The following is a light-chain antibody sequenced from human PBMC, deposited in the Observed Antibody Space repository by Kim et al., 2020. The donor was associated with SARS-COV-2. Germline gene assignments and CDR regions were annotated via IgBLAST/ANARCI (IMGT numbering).Light chain of an antibody. CDR2: HDT. J-gene: IGLJ3*02. Sequence: SYELTQPPSVSVSPGQTASITCSGDKLGNKYACWYQQKPGQSPVLVIYHDTKRPSGIPERFSGSNSGNTATLTISGTQAMEEADYYCQAWDSTTGVFGGG. V-gene: IGLV3-1*01. CDR3: QAWDSTTGV. CDR1: KLGNKY.